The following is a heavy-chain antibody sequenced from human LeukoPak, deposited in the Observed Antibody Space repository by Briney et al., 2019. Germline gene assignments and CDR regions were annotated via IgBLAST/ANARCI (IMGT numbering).Heavy chain of an antibody. V-gene: IGHV3-66*01. J-gene: IGHJ4*02. Sequence: GGSLRLSCAASGFTVSSNYMSWVRQAPGKGLEWVSVIYSGGSTYYADSVKGRFTISRDNSKNTLYLQMNSLRAEDTAVYYCAKDPGYSSGWLDYWGQGTLVTVSS. D-gene: IGHD6-19*01. CDR2: IYSGGST. CDR3: AKDPGYSSGWLDY. CDR1: GFTVSSNY.